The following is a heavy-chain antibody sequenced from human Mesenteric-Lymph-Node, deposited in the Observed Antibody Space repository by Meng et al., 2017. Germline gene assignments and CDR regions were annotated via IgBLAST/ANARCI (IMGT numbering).Heavy chain of an antibody. CDR1: GFTFSSYW. V-gene: IGHV3-74*01. Sequence: GESLKISCAASGFTFSSYWMHWVRQAPGKGLVWVSRINTDGSSTTYADPVRGRFIVSRDNRKNTLYLQMSSLRAEDTAIYYCATVRSGSWNWFDPWGQGTLVTVSS. D-gene: IGHD1-26*01. CDR2: INTDGSST. CDR3: ATVRSGSWNWFDP. J-gene: IGHJ5*02.